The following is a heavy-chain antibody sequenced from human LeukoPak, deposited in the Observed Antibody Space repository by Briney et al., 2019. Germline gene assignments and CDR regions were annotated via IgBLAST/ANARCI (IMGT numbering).Heavy chain of an antibody. J-gene: IGHJ4*02. CDR1: NYW. CDR2: IKQDGSEK. V-gene: IGHV3-7*03. CDR3: ASMGY. D-gene: IGHD3-10*01. Sequence: GGSLRLSCAANNYWMSWVRQAPGKGLEWVANIKQDGSEKYYVDSVKGRFTISRDNAKNSLYLQMNSLRAEDTAVYYCASMGYWGQGTLVTVSS.